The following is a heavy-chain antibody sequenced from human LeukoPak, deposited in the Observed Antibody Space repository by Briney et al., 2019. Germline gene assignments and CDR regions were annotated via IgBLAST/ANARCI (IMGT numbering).Heavy chain of an antibody. V-gene: IGHV4-59*13. J-gene: IGHJ3*01. CDR1: GDSMHSYY. CDR3: ARVRIGETSYDASDV. CDR2: IYIAGST. Sequence: PSETLSLTCTVSGDSMHSYYWTWIRQPPGKGLEWIGDIYIAGSTNYNPYLKRRVTMSVDTSKNQFSLRLSSVTAADTAVYYCARVRIGETSYDASDVWGLGTMVTVSS. D-gene: IGHD1-26*01.